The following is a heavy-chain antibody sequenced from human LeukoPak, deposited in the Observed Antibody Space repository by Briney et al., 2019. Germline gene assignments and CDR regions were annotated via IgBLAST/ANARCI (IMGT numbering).Heavy chain of an antibody. Sequence: SETLSLTCTVSGGSISTYYWAWIRQPPGKGLEWIGSVYYGRSPYFNPSLESRATISVDTSKNHFSLKMSSVTAADTAVYYCARSSGTGTFSYWGQGTLVTVSS. CDR2: VYYGRSP. CDR3: ARSSGTGTFSY. D-gene: IGHD6-25*01. J-gene: IGHJ4*02. V-gene: IGHV4-39*02. CDR1: GGSISTYY.